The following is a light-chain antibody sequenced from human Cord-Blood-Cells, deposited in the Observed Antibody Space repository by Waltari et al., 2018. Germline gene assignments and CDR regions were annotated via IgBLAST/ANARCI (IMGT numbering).Light chain of an antibody. Sequence: DIQMTQSPSSLSASVGDRVTITCQASQDISNYLNWYQQKPGKAPKLRIYDASNLETGVPSRFSGSGSGTDFTFTISSLQPEDIATYYCQQYDNLLFTFGPGTKVDIK. V-gene: IGKV1-33*01. CDR3: QQYDNLLFT. CDR2: DAS. J-gene: IGKJ3*01. CDR1: QDISNY.